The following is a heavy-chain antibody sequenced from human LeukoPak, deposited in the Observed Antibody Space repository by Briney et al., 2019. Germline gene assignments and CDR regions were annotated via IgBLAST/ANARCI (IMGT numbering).Heavy chain of an antibody. CDR2: IYYSGST. D-gene: IGHD6-6*01. Sequence: SETLSLTCTVSGGSISSYYWSWIRQPPGKGLEWIGYIYYSGSTNYNPSLKSRVTISVDTSKNQFSLKLSSVTAADTAVYYCARGEDYSSLALNFDYWGQGTLVTVSS. CDR1: GGSISSYY. V-gene: IGHV4-59*01. J-gene: IGHJ4*02. CDR3: ARGEDYSSLALNFDY.